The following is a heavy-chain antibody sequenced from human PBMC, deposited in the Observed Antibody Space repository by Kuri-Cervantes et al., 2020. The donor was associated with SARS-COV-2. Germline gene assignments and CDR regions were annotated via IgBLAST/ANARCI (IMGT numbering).Heavy chain of an antibody. V-gene: IGHV3-15*01. CDR1: GGSISSSS. CDR3: TTDSITGPIMDV. CDR2: IKSKTDGGTT. Sequence: GESLKISCTVSGGSISSSSYYWGWIRQAPGKGLEWVGRIKSKTDGGTTDYAAPVRGRFTISRDDSKNTLYLQMNSLKTEDTAVYYCTTDSITGPIMDVWGKGTTVTVSS. D-gene: IGHD1-20*01. J-gene: IGHJ6*03.